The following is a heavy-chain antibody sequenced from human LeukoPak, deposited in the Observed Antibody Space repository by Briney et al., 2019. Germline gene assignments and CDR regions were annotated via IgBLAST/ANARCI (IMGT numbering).Heavy chain of an antibody. D-gene: IGHD6-19*01. CDR3: AREAYSSGWYGYAFDI. Sequence: QAGGSLRLSCAASGFTFSSYWMSWVRQAPGKGLEWVANIKQDGSEKYYVDSVKGRFTISRDNAKNSLYLQMNSLRAEDTAVYYCAREAYSSGWYGYAFDIWGQGTMVTVSS. CDR1: GFTFSSYW. CDR2: IKQDGSEK. J-gene: IGHJ3*02. V-gene: IGHV3-7*03.